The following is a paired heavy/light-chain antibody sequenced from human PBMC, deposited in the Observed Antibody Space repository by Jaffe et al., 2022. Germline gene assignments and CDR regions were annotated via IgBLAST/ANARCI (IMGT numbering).Light chain of an antibody. CDR2: DAS. J-gene: IGKJ5*01. V-gene: IGKV1-13*02. Sequence: AIQLTQSPSSLSASVGDRVTITCRASQGISSALAWYQQKPGKAPKLLIYDASSLESGVPSRFSGSGSGTDFTLTISSLQPEDFATYYCQQFNSYPLTFGQGTRLEIK. CDR3: QQFNSYPLT. CDR1: QGISSA.
Heavy chain of an antibody. D-gene: IGHD3-3*01. J-gene: IGHJ6*03. Sequence: QLQLQESGPGLVKPSETLSLTCTVSGGSISSSSYYWGWIRQPPGKGLEWIGSIYYSGSTYYNPSLKSRVTISVDTSKNQFSLKLSSVTAADTAVYYCARHASYYDFWSGPTGHYYYMDVWGKGTTVTVSS. V-gene: IGHV4-39*01. CDR3: ARHASYYDFWSGPTGHYYYMDV. CDR1: GGSISSSSYY. CDR2: IYYSGST.